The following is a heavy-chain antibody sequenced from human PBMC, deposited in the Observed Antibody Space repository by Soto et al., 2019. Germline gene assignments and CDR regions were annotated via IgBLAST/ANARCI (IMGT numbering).Heavy chain of an antibody. CDR1: GGTISSDA. CDR2: IIPVIGAP. CDR3: ARDQRYDSLTGSASAYGMDV. V-gene: IGHV1-69*01. J-gene: IGHJ6*02. Sequence: QVHLVQSGAEMKRAGSSVRVSCKGLGGTISSDAISWVRQAPGRGLEWMGGIIPVIGAPNYGQRFQGRITITADESTNTAYMELSSLRPEDTAMYDSARDQRYDSLTGSASAYGMDVWGQGTTVTVSS. D-gene: IGHD3-9*01.